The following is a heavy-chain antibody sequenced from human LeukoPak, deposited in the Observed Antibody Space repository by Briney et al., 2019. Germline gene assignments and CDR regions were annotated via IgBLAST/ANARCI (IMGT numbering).Heavy chain of an antibody. Sequence: GGPLRLSCAASGFTFSSYSMNWVRQAPGKGLEWVSSISSSSSYIYYADSVKGRFTISRDNAKNSLYLQMNSLRAEDTAVYYCANQHDYGDYGSDYWGQGTLVTVSS. D-gene: IGHD4-17*01. J-gene: IGHJ4*02. V-gene: IGHV3-21*01. CDR2: ISSSSSYI. CDR3: ANQHDYGDYGSDY. CDR1: GFTFSSYS.